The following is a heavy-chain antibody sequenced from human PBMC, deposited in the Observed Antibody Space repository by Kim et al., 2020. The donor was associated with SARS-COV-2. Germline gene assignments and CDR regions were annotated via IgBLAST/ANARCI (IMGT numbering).Heavy chain of an antibody. CDR2: FDPEDGET. CDR3: ATASPFIAVAGTSGNWFDP. J-gene: IGHJ5*02. CDR1: GYTLTELS. V-gene: IGHV1-24*01. Sequence: ASVKVSCKVSGYTLTELSMHWVRQAPGKGLEWMGGFDPEDGETIYAQKFQGRVTMTEDTSTDTAYMELSSLRSEDTGVYYCATASPFIAVAGTSGNWFDPWGQGTLVTVSS. D-gene: IGHD6-19*01.